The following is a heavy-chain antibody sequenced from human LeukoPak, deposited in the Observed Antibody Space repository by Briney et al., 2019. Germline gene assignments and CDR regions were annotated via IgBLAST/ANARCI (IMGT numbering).Heavy chain of an antibody. Sequence: ASVKVSCKASGYTFTSYDINWVRQATGQGLEWMGWMNPNSGNTGYAQKFQGRVTMTRNTSISTAYMELSSLRSEDTAVYYCARGRPTYYYDSSGYGFDPWGQGTLVTVSS. V-gene: IGHV1-8*01. J-gene: IGHJ5*02. D-gene: IGHD3-22*01. CDR3: ARGRPTYYYDSSGYGFDP. CDR1: GYTFTSYD. CDR2: MNPNSGNT.